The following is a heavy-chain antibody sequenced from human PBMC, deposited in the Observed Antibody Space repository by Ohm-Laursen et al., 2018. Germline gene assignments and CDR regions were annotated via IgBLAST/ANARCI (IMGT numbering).Heavy chain of an antibody. CDR2: ISESGDTT. CDR1: GFTFSTYA. J-gene: IGHJ6*02. D-gene: IGHD2-15*01. Sequence: LSLTCAAPGFTFSTYAMSWVRQAPGKGLEWVSGISESGDTTYYADSVKGRFNISRDNSKNTVYLQMNSLRAEDTAVYYCAKPVRGAAATNGDYYYYYGMDVWGQGTTVTVSS. CDR3: AKPVRGAAATNGDYYYYYGMDV. V-gene: IGHV3-23*01.